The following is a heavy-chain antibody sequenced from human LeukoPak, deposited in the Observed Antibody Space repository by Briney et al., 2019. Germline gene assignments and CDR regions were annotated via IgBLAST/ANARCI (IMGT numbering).Heavy chain of an antibody. V-gene: IGHV3-30*18. CDR2: ISYDGSNK. J-gene: IGHJ4*02. CDR1: GFTFSSYG. D-gene: IGHD3-22*01. CDR3: AKARGITMIVVVPPGDY. Sequence: GGSLRLSCAASGFTFSSYGMHWVRQAPGKGLEWVAVISYDGSNKYYADSVKGRFTISRDNSKNTLYLQMNSLRAEDTTVYYCAKARGITMIVVVPPGDYWGQGTLVTVSS.